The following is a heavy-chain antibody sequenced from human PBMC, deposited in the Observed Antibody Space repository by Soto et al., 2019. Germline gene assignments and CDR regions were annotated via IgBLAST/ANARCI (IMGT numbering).Heavy chain of an antibody. CDR3: GRGVGIALTGLDL. V-gene: IGHV1-8*01. CDR2: MNPTTGNA. D-gene: IGHD6-13*01. CDR1: GYNFPSYN. Sequence: QERLVQSGAELRRPGASVKISCRASGYNFPSYNVNWVRQASGQGPEWLGWMNPTTGNAAFAWDFQGRFTLSRDLAPDPAFLEMGGLTSGDINISFCGRGVGIALTGLDLWGPRTVVAVS. J-gene: IGHJ5*02.